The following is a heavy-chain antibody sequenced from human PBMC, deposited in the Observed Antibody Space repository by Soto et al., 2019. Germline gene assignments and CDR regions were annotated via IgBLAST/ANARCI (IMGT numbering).Heavy chain of an antibody. CDR2: INPSGGST. Sequence: QVQLVQSGAEVKKPGASVKVSCKASGYTFTSYYMHWVRQAPGQGLEWMGIINPSGGSTSYAQKSPGGVTMTRDTSTSTGYMELSSLRSEDTAVYYCARGQTYYDILTGYYVYYFDYWGQGTLVTVSS. V-gene: IGHV1-46*03. D-gene: IGHD3-9*01. CDR1: GYTFTSYY. J-gene: IGHJ4*02. CDR3: ARGQTYYDILTGYYVYYFDY.